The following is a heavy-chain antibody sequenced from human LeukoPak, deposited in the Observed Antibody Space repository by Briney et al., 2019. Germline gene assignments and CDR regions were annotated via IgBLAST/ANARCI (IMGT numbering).Heavy chain of an antibody. J-gene: IGHJ4*02. V-gene: IGHV3-21*01. CDR3: ARDIVVVPAANRLDY. CDR2: ISSSSSYI. D-gene: IGHD2-2*01. Sequence: PGGSLRLSCAASGFTFSSYSMNWVRQAPGKGLEWVSSISSSSSYIYYADSVKGRFTISRDNAKNSLYLQTNSLRAEDTAVYYCARDIVVVPAANRLDYWGQGTLVTVSS. CDR1: GFTFSSYS.